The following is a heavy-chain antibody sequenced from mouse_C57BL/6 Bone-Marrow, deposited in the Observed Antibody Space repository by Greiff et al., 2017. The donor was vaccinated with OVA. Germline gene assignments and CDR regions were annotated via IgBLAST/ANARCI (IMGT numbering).Heavy chain of an antibody. CDR1: GYSFTDYN. CDR3: ERGFELGARFAY. CDR2: INPNYGTT. V-gene: IGHV1-39*01. J-gene: IGHJ3*01. Sequence: EVQLQQSGPELVKPGASVKISCKASGYSFTDYNMNWVKQSHGKSLEWIGVINPNYGTTSYNQKFKGKATLTVDQSSSTAYMQLSSLTSEDSAVYYGERGFELGARFAYGGQGTLVTVTA.